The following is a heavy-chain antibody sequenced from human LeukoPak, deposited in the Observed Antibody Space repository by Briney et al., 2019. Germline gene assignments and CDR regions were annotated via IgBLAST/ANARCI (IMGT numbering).Heavy chain of an antibody. CDR2: ISAYNGNT. J-gene: IGHJ4*02. CDR1: GYTFTSYG. D-gene: IGHD3-22*01. CDR3: ARKIYPYYYDSSGSDY. Sequence: ASVKVSCKASGYTFTSYGISWVRQAPGQGLEWMGWISAYNGNTNYAQKLQGRVTMTTDTSTSTAYMELRSLRSDDTAVYYCARKIYPYYYDSSGSDYWGQGTLVTVFS. V-gene: IGHV1-18*01.